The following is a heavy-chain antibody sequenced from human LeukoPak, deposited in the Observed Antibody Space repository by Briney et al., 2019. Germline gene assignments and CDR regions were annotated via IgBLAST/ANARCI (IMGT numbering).Heavy chain of an antibody. J-gene: IGHJ4*02. CDR2: IYYSGGT. D-gene: IGHD2-2*01. CDR3: ALRTMPPYYCDY. CDR1: GGSITSSNYY. V-gene: IGHV4-39*01. Sequence: PSETLSLTCTVSGGSITSSNYYWGWSRQPPGKGLEWIGSIYYSGGTYYNPSLTSRVTISVDTSKNQCSLKLSSVTAADTALYYCALRTMPPYYCDYWGQGTLVTVSS.